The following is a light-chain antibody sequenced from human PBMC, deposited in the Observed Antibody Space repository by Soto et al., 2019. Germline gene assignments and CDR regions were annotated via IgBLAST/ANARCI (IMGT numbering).Light chain of an antibody. V-gene: IGKV1-6*01. Sequence: AIQMTQSPSSLSASVGDRVTITCRATQDIRADLGWYQQKPGKAPKLLIYAASSLQSEVPSRFSGSGSGTDFTLPISSLQPEDFATYFCLQDHGFPLTFGGGTKVEIK. CDR3: LQDHGFPLT. CDR2: AAS. CDR1: QDIRAD. J-gene: IGKJ4*01.